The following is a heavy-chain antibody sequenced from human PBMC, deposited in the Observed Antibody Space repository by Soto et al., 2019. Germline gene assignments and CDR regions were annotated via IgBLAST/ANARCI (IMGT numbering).Heavy chain of an antibody. D-gene: IGHD2-15*01. V-gene: IGHV3-30*04. CDR2: ISFDGKKI. CDR1: GFTFSIYA. J-gene: IGHJ6*02. CDR3: ARRDFYCRGRNCFSGDYAMDV. Sequence: GGSLRLSCTASGFTFSIYAMHWVRQAPGKGLEWVSIISFDGKKIDYAGSVRGRFTISRDNSQNTLYLQMDSLRTEDTAVYYCARRDFYCRGRNCFSGDYAMDVWGQGTTVTVSS.